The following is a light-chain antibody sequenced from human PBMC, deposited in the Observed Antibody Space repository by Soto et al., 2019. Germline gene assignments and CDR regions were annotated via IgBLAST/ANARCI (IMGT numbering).Light chain of an antibody. V-gene: IGKV1-39*01. J-gene: IGKJ2*01. CDR2: TAS. Sequence: DIQMTQSPSSLSASVGDRVTITCRASQSINKYLHWYQQKPGKAPKLLIYTASSLESGVPSRFSGSGSGTDFTLNISSLQPEDFESYLCHQSYRAPHTFGQGTKVDIK. CDR3: HQSYRAPHT. CDR1: QSINKY.